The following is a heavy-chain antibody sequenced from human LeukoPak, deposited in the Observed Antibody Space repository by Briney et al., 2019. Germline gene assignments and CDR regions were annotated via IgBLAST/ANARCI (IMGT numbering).Heavy chain of an antibody. D-gene: IGHD3-3*01. CDR1: GYTFTGYY. CDR3: ARDPSYDFWSGYYTGYFDY. Sequence: ASVKVSCKASGYTFTGYYMHWVRQAPGQGLEWMGWINHNSGGTNYAQKFQGRVTMTRDTSISTAYMGLSRLRSDDTAVYYCARDPSYDFWSGYYTGYFDYWGQGTLVTVSS. J-gene: IGHJ4*02. CDR2: INHNSGGT. V-gene: IGHV1-2*02.